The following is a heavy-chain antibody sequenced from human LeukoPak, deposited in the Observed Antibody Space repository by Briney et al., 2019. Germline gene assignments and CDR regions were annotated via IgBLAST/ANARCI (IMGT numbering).Heavy chain of an antibody. J-gene: IGHJ6*03. CDR1: GGSFSGYY. D-gene: IGHD4-17*01. Sequence: SETLSLTCAVYGGSFSGYYWSWIRQPPGKGLEWIGEINHSGSTNYNPSLKSRVTISVDTSKNQFSLKLSSVTAADTAVYYCARGLRDYGVTDYMDVWGKGTTVTVSS. V-gene: IGHV4-34*01. CDR2: INHSGST. CDR3: ARGLRDYGVTDYMDV.